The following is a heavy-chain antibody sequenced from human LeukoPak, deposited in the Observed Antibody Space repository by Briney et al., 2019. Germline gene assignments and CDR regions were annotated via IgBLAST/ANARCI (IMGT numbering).Heavy chain of an antibody. D-gene: IGHD4-17*01. CDR2: IYHSGST. J-gene: IGHJ4*02. CDR3: ARDLSFRLRNYFDY. Sequence: SETLSLTCTVSGYSISSGYYWGWIRQPPGKGLEWIGGIYHSGSTYYNPSLKSRVTIPVDTSKNQFSLKLSSVTAADTAVYYCARDLSFRLRNYFDYWGQGTLVTVSS. V-gene: IGHV4-38-2*02. CDR1: GYSISSGYY.